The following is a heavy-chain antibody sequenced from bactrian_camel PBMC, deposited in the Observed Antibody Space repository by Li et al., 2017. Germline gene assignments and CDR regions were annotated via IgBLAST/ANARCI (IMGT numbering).Heavy chain of an antibody. J-gene: IGHJ4*01. CDR1: GWTYSFKR. Sequence: QVQLVESGGGSVQAGGSLRLACAASGWTYSFKRMGWFRQAPGKERERIALIGGDGSTSYADSVKGRFTISKDNAKNTLYLQMDSLKPEDSAMYYCARSRFVFRGCDLSTSGYYYGGQGTQVTVS. CDR3: ARSRFVFRGCDLSTSGYYY. D-gene: IGHD5*01. V-gene: IGHV3S53*01. CDR2: IGGDGST.